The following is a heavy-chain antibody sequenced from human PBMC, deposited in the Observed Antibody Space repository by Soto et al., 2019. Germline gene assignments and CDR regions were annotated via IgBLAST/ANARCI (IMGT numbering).Heavy chain of an antibody. CDR2: IIPIFGTA. D-gene: IGHD2-15*01. J-gene: IGHJ4*02. Sequence: QVQLVQSGAEVKKPGSSVKVSCKASGGTFSSYAISWVRQAPGQGLEWMGGIIPIFGTANYAQKFQGRVTITADEATSTAYMELSSLSSEDTAVYYCALAPGYCSGGSCYGGPIDYWGQGTLVTVSS. V-gene: IGHV1-69*12. CDR1: GGTFSSYA. CDR3: ALAPGYCSGGSCYGGPIDY.